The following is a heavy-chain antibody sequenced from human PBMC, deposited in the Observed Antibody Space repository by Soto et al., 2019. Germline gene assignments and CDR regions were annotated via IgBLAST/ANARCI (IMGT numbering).Heavy chain of an antibody. V-gene: IGHV4-59*12. CDR1: GGPIGTYY. D-gene: IGHD2-8*02. Sequence: PSETLSLTCTVSGGPIGTYYWSWIRQPPAKGLEWIGYIYYTGSADYNPSLKSRVAMSVDTSKNQFSLKLTSVTAADTAVYYCARDKITGLFDYWGQGTLVT. CDR2: IYYTGSA. CDR3: ARDKITGLFDY. J-gene: IGHJ4*02.